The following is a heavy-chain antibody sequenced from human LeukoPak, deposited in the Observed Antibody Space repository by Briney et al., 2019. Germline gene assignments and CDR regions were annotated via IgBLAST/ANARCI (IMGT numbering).Heavy chain of an antibody. CDR2: ISGSGGST. V-gene: IGHV3-23*01. Sequence: PGGSLRLSCAASGFTFSSYAMSWVRQAPGKGLEWVSAISGSGGSTYYADSVKGRFTISRDNSKNTLYLQMNSLRAEDTAVYYCAKDGRYSSGWYDFDYWGQGTLVTVSS. CDR1: GFTFSSYA. J-gene: IGHJ4*02. CDR3: AKDGRYSSGWYDFDY. D-gene: IGHD6-19*01.